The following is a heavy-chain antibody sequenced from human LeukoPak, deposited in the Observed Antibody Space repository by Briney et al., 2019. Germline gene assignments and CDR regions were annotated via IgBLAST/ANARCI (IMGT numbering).Heavy chain of an antibody. Sequence: GESLKTSWKGSGYSFTSYWIGLVRQLSGKGLEWRGIIYPVDSDTRYSPSFQGQVTISADKSISTAYLQWSSLKASDTAMYYCARPGQLGEYTPYYFDYGSQGVLVTVSS. V-gene: IGHV5-51*01. CDR3: ARPGQLGEYTPYYFDY. CDR1: GYSFTSYW. CDR2: IYPVDSDT. D-gene: IGHD3-16*01. J-gene: IGHJ4*02.